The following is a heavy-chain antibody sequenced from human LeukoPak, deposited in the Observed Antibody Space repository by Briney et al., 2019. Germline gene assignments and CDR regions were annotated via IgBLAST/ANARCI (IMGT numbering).Heavy chain of an antibody. CDR1: GYTFTSYG. CDR3: ASEDHNGPNLFDP. J-gene: IGHJ5*02. V-gene: IGHV1-18*01. CDR2: TSACNGNT. D-gene: IGHD1-14*01. Sequence: ASVKVSCKASGYTFTSYGISWVRQAPGQGLEWMGWTSACNGNTNSAQTLQGRVTMTTDTSTSTAYMELRSLRSDDTAVSYCASEDHNGPNLFDPWGQGTLVTVSS.